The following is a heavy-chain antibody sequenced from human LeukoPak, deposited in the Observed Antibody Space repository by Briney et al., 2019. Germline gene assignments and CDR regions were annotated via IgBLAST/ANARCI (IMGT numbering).Heavy chain of an antibody. CDR3: ARGYSYGYGPLDY. J-gene: IGHJ4*02. CDR2: ISTDNGNT. CDR1: GYRFTSYG. V-gene: IGHV1-18*01. Sequence: GASVKVSCKAPGYRFTSYGINWVRQAPGQGLEWMGWISTDNGNTDYAQNVQGRVTMTTDTSTSTAYMELRSLRSDDTAVYYCARGYSYGYGPLDYWGQGTLVTVSS. D-gene: IGHD5-18*01.